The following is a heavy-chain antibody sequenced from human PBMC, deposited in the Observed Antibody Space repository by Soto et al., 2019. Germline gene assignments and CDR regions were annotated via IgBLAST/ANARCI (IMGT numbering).Heavy chain of an antibody. CDR2: IIPIFGTA. J-gene: IGHJ4*02. Sequence: QVQLVQSGAEVKKPGSSVKVSCKASGGTFSSYAISWVRQAPGQGLEWMGGIIPIFGTANYAQKFQGRVTITADKSTSTAYMERSSLRAEDTAVYYCARDRGDSRRVSWFDYWGQGTLVTVSS. CDR3: ARDRGDSRRVSWFDY. V-gene: IGHV1-69*06. D-gene: IGHD6-13*01. CDR1: GGTFSSYA.